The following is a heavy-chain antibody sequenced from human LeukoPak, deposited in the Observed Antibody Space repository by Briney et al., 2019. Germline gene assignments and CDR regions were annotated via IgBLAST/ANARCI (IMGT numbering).Heavy chain of an antibody. CDR3: AKDQKRSGDSSGYYPDY. D-gene: IGHD3-22*01. Sequence: GGSLRLSCAASGFTVSSNYMSWVRQAPEKGLEWVSIIYSDGTKYYADSVKGRFTISRDNSKNTLYLQMNSLRAEDTAVYYCAKDQKRSGDSSGYYPDYWGQGTLVTVSS. CDR1: GFTVSSNY. V-gene: IGHV3-53*01. CDR2: IYSDGTK. J-gene: IGHJ4*02.